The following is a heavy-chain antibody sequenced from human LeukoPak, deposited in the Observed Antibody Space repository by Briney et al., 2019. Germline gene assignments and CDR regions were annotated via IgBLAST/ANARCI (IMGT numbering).Heavy chain of an antibody. CDR2: IHYSGST. D-gene: IGHD6-6*01. Sequence: SETLSLTCTVSGGSISSYYWSWIRQPPGKGLEWIGYIHYSGSTNYNPSLKSRVTISVDTSKNQFSLKLSSVTAADTAVYYCARAVAAPPSPAVDYWGQGTLVTVSS. J-gene: IGHJ4*02. V-gene: IGHV4-59*01. CDR3: ARAVAAPPSPAVDY. CDR1: GGSISSYY.